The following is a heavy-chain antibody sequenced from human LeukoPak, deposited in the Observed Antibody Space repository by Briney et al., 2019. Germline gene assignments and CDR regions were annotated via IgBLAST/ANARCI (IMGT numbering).Heavy chain of an antibody. CDR1: GFTFSSYG. D-gene: IGHD3-16*01. CDR2: ISYDGSNK. CDR3: ANEEGGY. J-gene: IGHJ4*02. V-gene: IGHV3-30*18. Sequence: GRSLRLSCAASGFTFSSYGMHWVRQAPGKGLEWVAVISYDGSNKYYADSVKGRFTISRDNSKNTLYLQMNSLRAEDTAVYYCANEEGGYWGQGTLVTVSS.